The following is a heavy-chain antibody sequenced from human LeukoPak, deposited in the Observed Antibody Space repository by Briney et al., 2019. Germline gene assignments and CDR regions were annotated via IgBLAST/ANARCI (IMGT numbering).Heavy chain of an antibody. J-gene: IGHJ4*02. Sequence: ASVKVSCKASGYTFTGYYMDWVRQAPGQGLEWMGWINPNSGGTNYAQKFQGRVTMTRDTSISTAYMELSRLRSDDTAVYYCARGYYDSSSPFDYWGQGTLVTVSS. CDR3: ARGYYDSSSPFDY. V-gene: IGHV1-2*02. CDR1: GYTFTGYY. D-gene: IGHD3-22*01. CDR2: INPNSGGT.